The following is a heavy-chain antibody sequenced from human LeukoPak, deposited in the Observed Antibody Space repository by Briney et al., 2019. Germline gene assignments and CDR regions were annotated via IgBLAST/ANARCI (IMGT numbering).Heavy chain of an antibody. CDR3: ATVPSYCSSTSCYVFDY. Sequence: ASVKVSFKGSGYTLTEISMHWGRQAPGKGLGWMGGFYAEGGERIYAKKFQGRVTMTADTSTDTAYMELRSLRSEDTAVYSCATVPSYCSSTSCYVFDYWGQGTLVTVSS. CDR2: FYAEGGER. CDR1: GYTLTEIS. V-gene: IGHV1-24*01. D-gene: IGHD2-2*01. J-gene: IGHJ4*02.